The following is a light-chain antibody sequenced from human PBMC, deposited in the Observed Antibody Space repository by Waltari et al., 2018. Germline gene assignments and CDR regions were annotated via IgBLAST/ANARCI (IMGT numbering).Light chain of an antibody. CDR3: QTWATAIVL. CDR2: VNSDGSH. J-gene: IGLJ2*01. Sequence: QLLLTQSPSASASLGASVKLTCTLSSGHITYNLAWHQQSEQGPRFLMKVNSDGSHSRGYGLPDRFSGPSSGTERYLTISDRQSEDEADYYCQTWATAIVLFGGGTKLTVL. CDR1: SGHITYN. V-gene: IGLV4-69*01.